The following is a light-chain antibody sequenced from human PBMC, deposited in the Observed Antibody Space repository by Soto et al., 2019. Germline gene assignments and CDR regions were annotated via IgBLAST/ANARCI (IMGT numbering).Light chain of an antibody. CDR1: QSASRTY. V-gene: IGKV3-20*01. Sequence: EIVLTQSPGTLSLSPGERATLSCRASQSASRTYLAWYQQKPGQAPRLLIYGASSRATGIPDRFSGSGSGTDFTLTIRRLEAEDFAVYYCQQSGTFGQGTKVEIK. J-gene: IGKJ1*01. CDR3: QQSGT. CDR2: GAS.